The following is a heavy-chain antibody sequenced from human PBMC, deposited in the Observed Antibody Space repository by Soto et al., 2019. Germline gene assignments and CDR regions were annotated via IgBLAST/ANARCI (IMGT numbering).Heavy chain of an antibody. CDR1: GFTVSSNY. CDR3: ARGPGCSGGSCYEYYYYYYMDV. V-gene: IGHV3-66*01. CDR2: IYSGGST. Sequence: VQLVESGGGLVQPGGSLRLSCAASGFTVSSNYMSWVRQAPGKGLEWVSVIYSGGSTYYADSVKGRFTISRDNSKNTLYLQMNSLRAEDTAVYYCARGPGCSGGSCYEYYYYYYMDVWGKGTTVTVSS. D-gene: IGHD2-15*01. J-gene: IGHJ6*03.